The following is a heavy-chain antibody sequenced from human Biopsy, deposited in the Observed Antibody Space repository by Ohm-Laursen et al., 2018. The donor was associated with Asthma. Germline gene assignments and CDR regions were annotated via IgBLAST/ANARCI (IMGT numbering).Heavy chain of an antibody. D-gene: IGHD6-19*01. CDR1: RFTYA. CDR2: ISYDGSSI. CDR3: AREGVAGTHIED. J-gene: IGHJ4*02. V-gene: IGHV3-30-3*01. Sequence: SLRLSCAASRFTYAMHWVRQAPVKGLEWVAVISYDGSSIYYADSVKGRFTISRDNSKNTLSLQMNSLTAEDTAVYYCAREGVAGTHIEDWGQGTLVTASS.